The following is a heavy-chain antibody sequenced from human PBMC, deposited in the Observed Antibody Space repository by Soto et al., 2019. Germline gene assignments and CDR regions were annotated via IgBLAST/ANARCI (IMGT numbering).Heavy chain of an antibody. V-gene: IGHV3-49*03. CDR3: TRDTGYCSSTSCYSNYYGMDV. CDR2: IRSKAYGGTT. Sequence: GGSLRLSCTASGFTFGDYAMSWFRQAPGKGLEWVGFIRSKAYGGTTEYAASVKGGFTISRDDSKSIAYLQMNSLKTEDTAVYYCTRDTGYCSSTSCYSNYYGMDVWGQGTTVTVSS. CDR1: GFTFGDYA. D-gene: IGHD2-2*01. J-gene: IGHJ6*02.